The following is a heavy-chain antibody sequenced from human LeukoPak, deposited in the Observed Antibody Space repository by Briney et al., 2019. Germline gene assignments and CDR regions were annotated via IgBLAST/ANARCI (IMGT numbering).Heavy chain of an antibody. D-gene: IGHD2-15*01. CDR3: AKVLHCSGGSCYEGVFDY. V-gene: IGHV3-23*01. CDR2: ISGSGGST. J-gene: IGHJ4*02. Sequence: QTGGSLRLSCAASGLTFSSYAMSWVRQAPGKGLEWVSAISGSGGSTYYADSVKGRFTISRDNSKNTLYLQMNSLRAEDTAVYYCAKVLHCSGGSCYEGVFDYWGQGTLVTVS. CDR1: GLTFSSYA.